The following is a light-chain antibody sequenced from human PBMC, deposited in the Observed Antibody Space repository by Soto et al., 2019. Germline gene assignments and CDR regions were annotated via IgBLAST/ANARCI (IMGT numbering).Light chain of an antibody. V-gene: IGKV3-20*01. CDR1: QSVSNNY. J-gene: IGKJ1*01. CDR2: GAT. Sequence: VLTQSPGTLSLSPVERATLSWRASQSVSNNYLAWYQQETGKAPRLLIYGATNKITGIPDRFSGRGSATDFTLTISRLEPEDFAVYYCQQYCSSGTFGQGTKVDIK. CDR3: QQYCSSGT.